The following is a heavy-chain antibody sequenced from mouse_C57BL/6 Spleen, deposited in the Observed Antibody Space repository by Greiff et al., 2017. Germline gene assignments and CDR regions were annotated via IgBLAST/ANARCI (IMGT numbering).Heavy chain of an antibody. Sequence: QVQLQQSGAELVKPGASVKLSCKASGYTFTEYTIHWVKQRSGQGLEWIGWFYPGSGSIKYNEKFKDKATLTADKSSSTVYMAHSRLTSEDSAVYFCARHPYYYGSSYRYFDVWGTGTTVTVSS. CDR1: GYTFTEYT. D-gene: IGHD1-1*01. CDR2: FYPGSGSI. V-gene: IGHV1-62-2*01. CDR3: ARHPYYYGSSYRYFDV. J-gene: IGHJ1*03.